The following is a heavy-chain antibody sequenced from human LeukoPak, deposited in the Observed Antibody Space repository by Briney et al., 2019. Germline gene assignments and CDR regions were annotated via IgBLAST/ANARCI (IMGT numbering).Heavy chain of an antibody. V-gene: IGHV3-23*01. CDR1: GFTLSSYA. CDR3: ARDGNILHNWNYEGYYYYYYMDV. Sequence: PGGSLRLSCAASGFTLSSYAMSWVRQAPGKGLEWVSAISGSGGSTYYADSVKGRFTISRDNSKNTLYLQMNSLRAEDTAVYYCARDGNILHNWNYEGYYYYYYMDVWGKGTTVTVSS. J-gene: IGHJ6*03. D-gene: IGHD1-7*01. CDR2: ISGSGGST.